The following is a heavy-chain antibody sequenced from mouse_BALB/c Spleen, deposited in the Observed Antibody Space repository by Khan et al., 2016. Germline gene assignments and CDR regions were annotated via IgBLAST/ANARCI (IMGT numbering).Heavy chain of an antibody. CDR2: IRYSGST. Sequence: EVKLLESGPGLVKPSQSLSLTCTVTGYSITSDYAWNWIRQFPGNKLEWMGYIRYSGSTTYNPSLKSRISITRDTSKNQFFLQLYSVTTEDTATYYCTRSPTATRYFDVWGAGTTVTVFS. J-gene: IGHJ1*01. CDR3: TRSPTATRYFDV. CDR1: GYSITSDYA. V-gene: IGHV3-2*02. D-gene: IGHD1-2*01.